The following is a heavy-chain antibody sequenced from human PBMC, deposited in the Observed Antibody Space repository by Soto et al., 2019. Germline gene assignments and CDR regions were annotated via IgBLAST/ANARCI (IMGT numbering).Heavy chain of an antibody. CDR3: AIERGLGTLYYMDV. V-gene: IGHV1-46*03. CDR2: INPSGGST. J-gene: IGHJ6*03. D-gene: IGHD6-13*01. Sequence: SVEVCCEECGDAYTMDHIHCVRQANGQGLEWMGIINPSGGSTSYAQKFQGRVTMTRDTSTSTVYMELSSLRFEDTAVCYCAIERGLGTLYYMDVWGKGTTVTVSS. CDR1: GDAYTMDH.